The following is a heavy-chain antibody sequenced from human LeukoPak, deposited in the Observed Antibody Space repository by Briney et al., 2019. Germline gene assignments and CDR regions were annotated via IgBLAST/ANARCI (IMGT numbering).Heavy chain of an antibody. CDR1: GGSISSGDYY. J-gene: IGHJ3*02. D-gene: IGHD3-22*01. CDR2: IYYSGST. CDR3: AISHYGSSGYYPPAFDI. V-gene: IGHV4-30-4*01. Sequence: SQTLSLTCTVSGGSISSGDYYWSWIRQPPGKGLEWIGYIYYSGSTYYNPSLKSRVTISVDTSKNQFSLKLSSVTAADTAVYYCAISHYGSSGYYPPAFDIWGQGTMVTVSS.